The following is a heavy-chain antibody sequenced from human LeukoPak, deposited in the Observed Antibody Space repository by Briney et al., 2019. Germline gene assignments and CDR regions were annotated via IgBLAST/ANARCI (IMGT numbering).Heavy chain of an antibody. CDR2: ISSSGSTI. V-gene: IGHV3-48*03. J-gene: IGHJ3*02. CDR3: AKDRSGSYGPDAFDI. CDR1: GFTFSSYE. D-gene: IGHD1-26*01. Sequence: GGTLRLSCAVSGFTFSSYEMNWVRKAPGEGLERVSYISSSGSTIYYADSVKGRFTISRDNSKNTLYLQMNSLRAEDTAVYYCAKDRSGSYGPDAFDIWGQGTMVTVSS.